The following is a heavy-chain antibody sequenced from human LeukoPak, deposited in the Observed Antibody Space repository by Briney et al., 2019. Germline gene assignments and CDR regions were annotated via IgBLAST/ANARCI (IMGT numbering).Heavy chain of an antibody. J-gene: IGHJ4*02. CDR3: ARPRYYDSSGYYYLGY. V-gene: IGHV4-4*07. D-gene: IGHD3-22*01. CDR1: GDSIRSYY. CDR2: IYSTGIT. Sequence: SETLSLTCTISGDSIRSYYWSWIRQPAGKGLEWIGRIYSTGITNYNPSLKSRVTMSVDTSKNQFSLKLSSVTAADTAVYYCARPRYYDSSGYYYLGYWGQGTLVTVSS.